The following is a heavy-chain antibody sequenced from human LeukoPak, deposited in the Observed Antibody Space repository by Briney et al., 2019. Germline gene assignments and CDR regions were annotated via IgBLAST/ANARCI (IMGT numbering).Heavy chain of an antibody. CDR2: ISYDGSNK. CDR3: ARDSSSPFDY. Sequence: PGRSLRLSCAASGFTFSSYAMHWVRQAPGKGLEWVAVISYDGSNKYYADSVKGRFTISRDNSKNTLYLQMNSLRAEDTAVYYCARDSSSPFDYWGQGTLVTVSS. J-gene: IGHJ4*02. CDR1: GFTFSSYA. V-gene: IGHV3-30-3*01. D-gene: IGHD6-13*01.